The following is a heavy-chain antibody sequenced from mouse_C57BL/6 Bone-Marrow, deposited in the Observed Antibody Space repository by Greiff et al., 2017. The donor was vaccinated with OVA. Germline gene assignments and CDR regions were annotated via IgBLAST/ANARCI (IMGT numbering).Heavy chain of an antibody. Sequence: VKLVESGPGLVAPSQSLSITCTVSGFSLTSYGVDWVRQSPGKGLEWLGVIWGVGSTNYNSALKSRLSISKNNSKSQVFLKMNSLQTDDTAMYYCASGYYGSSAMDYWGQGTSVTVSS. CDR3: ASGYYGSSAMDY. CDR1: GFSLTSYG. J-gene: IGHJ4*01. D-gene: IGHD1-1*01. V-gene: IGHV2-6*01. CDR2: IWGVGST.